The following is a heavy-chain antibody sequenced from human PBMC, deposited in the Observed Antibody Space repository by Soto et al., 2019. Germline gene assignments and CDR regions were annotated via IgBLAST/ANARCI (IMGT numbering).Heavy chain of an antibody. CDR3: ASDYYDSSGYLYYFDY. CDR2: IYYSGST. J-gene: IGHJ4*02. D-gene: IGHD3-22*01. V-gene: IGHV4-61*08. Sequence: SETLSLTCTVSGGSISSGGYYWSWIRQHPGKGLEWIGYIYYSGSTYYNPSLKSRVTISVDTSKNQFSLKLSSVTAADTAVYYCASDYYDSSGYLYYFDYWGQGTLVTVSS. CDR1: GGSISSGGYY.